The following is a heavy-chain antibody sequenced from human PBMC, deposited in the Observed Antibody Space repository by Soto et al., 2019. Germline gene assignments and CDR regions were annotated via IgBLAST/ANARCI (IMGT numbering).Heavy chain of an antibody. V-gene: IGHV3-49*03. Sequence: GGSLRLSCTASGFTFGDYAMSWFRQAPGKGLEWVGFIRSKAYGGTTEYAASVKGRFTISRDDSKSIAYLQMNSLKTEDTAVYYCTRGAPVGSSGWSRIDYWGQGTLVTVSS. CDR1: GFTFGDYA. CDR3: TRGAPVGSSGWSRIDY. CDR2: IRSKAYGGTT. J-gene: IGHJ4*02. D-gene: IGHD6-19*01.